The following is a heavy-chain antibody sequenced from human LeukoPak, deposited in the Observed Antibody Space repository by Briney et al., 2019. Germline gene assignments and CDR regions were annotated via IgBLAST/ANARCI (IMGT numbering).Heavy chain of an antibody. CDR1: GFTFSNYA. D-gene: IGHD3/OR15-3a*01. J-gene: IGHJ4*02. CDR2: ISYDGSDK. V-gene: IGHV3-30*04. CDR3: ARDRTYTWTFDY. Sequence: GGSLRLSCAASGFTFSNYAMHWVRQAPGKGLGWVAVISYDGSDKYFADSVEGRFTISRDDSKNMMYLQMNSLRAEDTAVYYCARDRTYTWTFDYWGQGTLVTVSS.